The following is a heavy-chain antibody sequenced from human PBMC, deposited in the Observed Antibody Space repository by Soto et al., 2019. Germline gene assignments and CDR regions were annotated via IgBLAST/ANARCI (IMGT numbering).Heavy chain of an antibody. D-gene: IGHD3-22*01. CDR3: AGPTYYYDSSGYYYT. Sequence: ASVKVSCKASGYTFTGYYMHWVRQAPGQGLEWMGWINPNSGGTNYAQKFQGRVTMTRDTSISTAYMELSRLRSDDTAVYYCAGPTYYYDSSGYYYTWGQGTLVTVSS. V-gene: IGHV1-2*02. CDR1: GYTFTGYY. CDR2: INPNSGGT. J-gene: IGHJ5*02.